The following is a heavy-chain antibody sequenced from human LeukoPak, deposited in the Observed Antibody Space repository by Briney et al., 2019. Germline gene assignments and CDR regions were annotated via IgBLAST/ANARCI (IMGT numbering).Heavy chain of an antibody. CDR3: TAERHSFYGDYAIDS. CDR1: GFTFTNAW. CDR2: IKVAGGTT. D-gene: IGHD4-17*01. Sequence: PGGSLRLSCAASGFTFTNAWMNWVRQAQGKGLEWVGRIKVAGGTTDYAPPVKDRFTISRDISKNVVYLQMNSLESEDTAVYYCTAERHSFYGDYAIDSWGQGTLVTVSS. J-gene: IGHJ4*02. V-gene: IGHV3-15*01.